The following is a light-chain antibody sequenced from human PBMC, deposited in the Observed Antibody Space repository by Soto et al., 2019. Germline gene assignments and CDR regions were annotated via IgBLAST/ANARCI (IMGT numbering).Light chain of an antibody. J-gene: IGKJ1*01. Sequence: DIHITHSPSSLSASVRDRVIITCQASQDISNYLNWCQQKPGKAPELLIFDASNLETGVPSRFSGSGSGTDFTFTISGLQAEDFATYYCQQYHNLPPTFGQGTKVDIK. V-gene: IGKV1-33*01. CDR1: QDISNY. CDR2: DAS. CDR3: QQYHNLPPT.